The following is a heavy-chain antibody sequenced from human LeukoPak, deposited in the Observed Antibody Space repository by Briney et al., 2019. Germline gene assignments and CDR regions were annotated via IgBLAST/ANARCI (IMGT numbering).Heavy chain of an antibody. J-gene: IGHJ4*02. Sequence: SVKVSCKASGGTFSSYAISWVRQAPGQGLEWMGRIIPILGIANYAQKFQGRVTITADKSTSTAYMELSSLRSEDTAVYHCARDVGASYSSMTDYWGQGTLVTVSS. CDR3: ARDVGASYSSMTDY. CDR2: IIPILGIA. D-gene: IGHD1-26*01. CDR1: GGTFSSYA. V-gene: IGHV1-69*04.